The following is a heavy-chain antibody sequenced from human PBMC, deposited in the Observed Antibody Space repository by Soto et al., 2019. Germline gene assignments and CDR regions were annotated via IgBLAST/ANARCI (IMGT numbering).Heavy chain of an antibody. V-gene: IGHV1-69*04. CDR1: GDTFSFYS. D-gene: IGHD3-10*01. CDR3: ATSYGSGYPAFDY. CDR2: VNPILSMS. Sequence: QVQLVQSGAEVKRPGSSVKVSCKASGDTFSFYSINWVRQAPGLGLEWTGRVNPILSMSNYAQWFQGRVTRTADKSTSTSYMELSGLRSEDTAMYYCATSYGSGYPAFDYWGQGALVNVSS. J-gene: IGHJ4*02.